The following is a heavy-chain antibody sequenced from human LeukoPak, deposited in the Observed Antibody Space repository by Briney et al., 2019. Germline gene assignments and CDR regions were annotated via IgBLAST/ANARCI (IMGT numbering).Heavy chain of an antibody. CDR3: ARGGSYLSAFDI. CDR2: IYSGGST. CDR1: GFTVSSNY. D-gene: IGHD1-26*01. Sequence: GGSLTLSCAASGFTVSSNYMSWVRQAPGKGLEWVSIIYSGGSTFYADSVKGRFTISRDNPKNTLYLQMNSLRAEDTAVYYCARGGSYLSAFDIWGQGTMVTVSS. V-gene: IGHV3-53*01. J-gene: IGHJ3*02.